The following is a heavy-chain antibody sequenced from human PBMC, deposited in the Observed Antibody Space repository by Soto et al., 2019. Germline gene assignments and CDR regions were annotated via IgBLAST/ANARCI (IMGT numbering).Heavy chain of an antibody. J-gene: IGHJ6*03. CDR3: ARDFKESQYYYYCMDV. CDR2: ISSGSNYT. V-gene: IGHV3-21*06. Sequence: EVQLVESGGGLVKPGGSLRLSCVVSGFTFSSYSMNWVRQAPGKGLEWVSSISSGSNYTYYADSVKGRFTISRDNAKNSVYLQMNRLRAEDTALYYCARDFKESQYYYYCMDVWCKGTRVTVSS. D-gene: IGHD3-10*01. CDR1: GFTFSSYS.